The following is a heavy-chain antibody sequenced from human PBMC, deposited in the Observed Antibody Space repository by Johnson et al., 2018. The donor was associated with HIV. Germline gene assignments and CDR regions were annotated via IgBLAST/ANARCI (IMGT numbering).Heavy chain of an antibody. J-gene: IGHJ3*01. CDR3: AKARGYNYFIDAFDR. CDR2: IIPSGTGT. V-gene: IGHV3-23*04. Sequence: MLLVESGGGLVQPGGSLRLSCKASGLSFDSYSMSWVRQAPGKGLEWVSGIIPSGTGTHYADSVEGRFTISRDNSRNTVYLQINSLRAEDTAMYYCAKARGYNYFIDAFDRWGQGTMVTVSS. D-gene: IGHD5-18*01. CDR1: GLSFDSYS.